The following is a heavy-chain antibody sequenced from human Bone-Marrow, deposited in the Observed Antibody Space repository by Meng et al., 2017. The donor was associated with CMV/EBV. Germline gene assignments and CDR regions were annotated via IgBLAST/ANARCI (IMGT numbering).Heavy chain of an antibody. V-gene: IGHV1-69*10. D-gene: IGHD2-2*02. CDR2: IIPILGIA. CDR1: GGTFSSYA. CDR3: ARDLMRYCSSTSCYTLGY. J-gene: IGHJ4*02. Sequence: SVKVSCKASGGTFSSYAISWVRQAPGQGLEWMGGIIPILGIANYAQKFQGRVTITADKSTSTAYMELRSLRSDDTAVYYCARDLMRYCSSTSCYTLGYWGQGTLVTVSS.